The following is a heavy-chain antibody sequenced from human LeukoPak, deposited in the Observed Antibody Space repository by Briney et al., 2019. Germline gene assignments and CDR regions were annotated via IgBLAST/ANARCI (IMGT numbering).Heavy chain of an antibody. Sequence: SETLSLTCTVSGGSISSYYWSWIRQPPGKGLEWIGYIYYSGSTNYNPSLKSRVTISVDTSKNQFSLKLSSVTAADTAVYYCARGASRTYDFWSGEQYYYGMGVWGQGTTVTVSS. CDR2: IYYSGST. D-gene: IGHD3-3*01. J-gene: IGHJ6*02. V-gene: IGHV4-59*01. CDR1: GGSISSYY. CDR3: ARGASRTYDFWSGEQYYYGMGV.